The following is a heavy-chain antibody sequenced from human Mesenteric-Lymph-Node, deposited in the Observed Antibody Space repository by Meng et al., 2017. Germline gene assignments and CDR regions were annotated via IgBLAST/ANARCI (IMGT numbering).Heavy chain of an antibody. CDR2: IHHSGSA. D-gene: IGHD2-21*01. J-gene: IGHJ4*02. CDR1: GGSMSSGNYY. CDR3: ASFDHIPRRNYFDY. V-gene: IGHV4-30-4*01. Sequence: QVQLQGSGPGLVEPSPTLSPTCTVSGGSMSSGNYYWSWIRQPPGKGLEWIGYIHHSGSAYYNPSLKSRVSISVDTSKNQFSLNLNSMTAADTAVYYCASFDHIPRRNYFDYWGQGTLVTVSS.